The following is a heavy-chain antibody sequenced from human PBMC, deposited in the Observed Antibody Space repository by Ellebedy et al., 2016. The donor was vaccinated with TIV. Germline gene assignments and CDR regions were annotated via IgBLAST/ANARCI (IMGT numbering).Heavy chain of an antibody. D-gene: IGHD6-13*01. J-gene: IGHJ4*02. V-gene: IGHV4-61*05. CDR3: ARHSAAPGKFDS. Sequence: SETLSLXXTVSGGSINSSNYYWGWIRQPPGGGLEWIGCVYYSGKIFTGNTNSNPSLKSRVTFSVDTSKNQFSLRLRSVTAADTAVYYCARHSAAPGKFDSWGQGTLVTVSS. CDR1: GGSINSSNYY. CDR2: VYYSGKIFTGNT.